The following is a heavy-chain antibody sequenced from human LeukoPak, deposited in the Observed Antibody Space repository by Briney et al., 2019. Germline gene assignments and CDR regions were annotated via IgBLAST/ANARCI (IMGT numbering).Heavy chain of an antibody. J-gene: IGHJ6*02. V-gene: IGHV1-2*02. CDR2: INPKSGET. Sequence: ASVTVSCTASGYTFTCYYIHWVRQAPGQGLEWMGWINPKSGETKYTQKFQGRFTLTRDTSISTAYMDLSRLRTDDTAAYYCATYDFWSGYLGGMDVWGQGTTVTVSS. D-gene: IGHD3-3*01. CDR3: ATYDFWSGYLGGMDV. CDR1: GYTFTCYY.